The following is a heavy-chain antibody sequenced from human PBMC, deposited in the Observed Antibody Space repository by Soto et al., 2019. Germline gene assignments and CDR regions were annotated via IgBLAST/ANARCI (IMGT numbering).Heavy chain of an antibody. CDR3: ARSPIDGGYCSGGSCYSNDY. CDR2: INPNSGGT. Sequence: QVQLVQSGAEVKKPGASVKVSCKASGYTFTGYYMHWVRQAPGQGLEWMGWINPNSGGTNYAQKFQGRVTMTRDTSISTAYMELSRLRSDDTAVYYCARSPIDGGYCSGGSCYSNDYWGQGTLVTVSS. CDR1: GYTFTGYY. V-gene: IGHV1-2*02. J-gene: IGHJ4*02. D-gene: IGHD2-15*01.